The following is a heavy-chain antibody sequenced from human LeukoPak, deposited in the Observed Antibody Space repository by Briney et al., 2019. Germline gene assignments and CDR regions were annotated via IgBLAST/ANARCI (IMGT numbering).Heavy chain of an antibody. CDR2: IYYSGST. V-gene: IGHV4-61*08. J-gene: IGHJ1*01. Sequence: SETLSLTCTVSGGSISSGDYYWSWIRQPPGKGLEWIGYIYYSGSTNYNPSLKSRVTISVDTSKNQFSLKLSSETAADTAVYYCVRDHYYDSSGYTFRHWGQGTLVTVSS. CDR1: GGSISSGDYY. D-gene: IGHD3-22*01. CDR3: VRDHYYDSSGYTFRH.